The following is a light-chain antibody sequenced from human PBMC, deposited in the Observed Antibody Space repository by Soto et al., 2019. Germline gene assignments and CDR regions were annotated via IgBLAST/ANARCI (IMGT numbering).Light chain of an antibody. CDR2: GAS. CDR1: QSVGSA. J-gene: IGKJ4*01. V-gene: IGKV3-15*01. CDR3: QQYKNWPPLT. Sequence: EIVMTQSPATLSVSPGETATLSCRASQSVGSAVAWYQHKPGQAPRLLIVGASIRATGVTGRFSGGGSGTEFTLTISSLQSEVFAVYYCQQYKNWPPLTFGGGTTVEIK.